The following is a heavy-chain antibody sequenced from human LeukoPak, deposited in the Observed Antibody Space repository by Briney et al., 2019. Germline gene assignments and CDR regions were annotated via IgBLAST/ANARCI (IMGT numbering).Heavy chain of an antibody. D-gene: IGHD3-22*01. CDR2: IYSGGNT. CDR3: ARAVSSGYDPFDY. Sequence: GGSLRLSCAASGFTFSSNYMSWVRQAPGKGLEWVSVIYSGGNTYYADSVKGRSTISRDNSKNTLYLQMNSLRAEDTAVYYCARAVSSGYDPFDYWGQGTLVTVSS. J-gene: IGHJ4*02. V-gene: IGHV3-53*01. CDR1: GFTFSSNY.